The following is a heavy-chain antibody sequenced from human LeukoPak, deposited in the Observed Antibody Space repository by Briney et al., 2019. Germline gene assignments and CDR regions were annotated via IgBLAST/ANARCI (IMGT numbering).Heavy chain of an antibody. V-gene: IGHV4-59*01. Sequence: SETLSLTCTVSGGSISSYYWSWIRQPPGKGLEWIGYIYYSGSTNYNPSLKSRVTISVDTSKNQSSLKPSSVTAADTAVYYCARVRADTAIIDYWGQGTLVTVSS. J-gene: IGHJ4*02. CDR1: GGSISSYY. CDR3: ARVRADTAIIDY. D-gene: IGHD5-18*01. CDR2: IYYSGST.